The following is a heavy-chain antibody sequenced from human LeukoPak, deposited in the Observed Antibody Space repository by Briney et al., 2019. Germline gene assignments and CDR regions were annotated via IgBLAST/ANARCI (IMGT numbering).Heavy chain of an antibody. V-gene: IGHV1-46*01. D-gene: IGHD1-26*01. CDR1: GHTFTSYG. Sequence: ASVKVSCKASGHTFTSYGISWVRQAPGQGLEWMGIINPSGGSTSYAQKFQGRVTMTRDTSTSTVYMELSSLRSEDTAVYYCARGGIVGATSAFDIWGQGTMVTVSS. CDR2: INPSGGST. J-gene: IGHJ3*02. CDR3: ARGGIVGATSAFDI.